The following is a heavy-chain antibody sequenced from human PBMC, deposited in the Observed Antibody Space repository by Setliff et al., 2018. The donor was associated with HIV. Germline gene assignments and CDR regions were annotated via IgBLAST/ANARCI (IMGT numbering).Heavy chain of an antibody. CDR3: ARASSGYLIVHY. CDR1: GGSISSGDYY. J-gene: IGHJ4*02. Sequence: PSETLSVTCTVSGGSISSGDYYWSWIRQPPGKGLEWIGYTYYSGYTQYNPSLKSRVTISVDTSKNQFSLKLRSVSAADTAVYYCARASSGYLIVHYWGQGTLVTVSS. CDR2: TYYSGYT. V-gene: IGHV4-30-4*01. D-gene: IGHD3-22*01.